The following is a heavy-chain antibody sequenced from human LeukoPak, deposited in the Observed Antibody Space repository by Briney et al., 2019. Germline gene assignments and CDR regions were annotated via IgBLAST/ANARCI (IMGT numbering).Heavy chain of an antibody. Sequence: GGSLRLSCVASGFTFSSYGMHWVRQAPGKGLEWVSVIWSDGSKKYYADSVKGRFTISRDNSKNTLYLQMNSLRAEDTAMYYCARDIYGITGVLYYWGQGTLVTVSS. CDR2: IWSDGSKK. J-gene: IGHJ4*02. V-gene: IGHV3-33*01. CDR1: GFTFSSYG. D-gene: IGHD1-14*01. CDR3: ARDIYGITGVLYY.